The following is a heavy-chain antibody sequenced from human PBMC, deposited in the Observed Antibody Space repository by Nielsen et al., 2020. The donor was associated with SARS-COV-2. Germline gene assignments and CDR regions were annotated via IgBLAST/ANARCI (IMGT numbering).Heavy chain of an antibody. CDR2: ISYDGSDQ. J-gene: IGHJ4*02. CDR1: GFTFSRFG. CDR3: VGDTGGRWGEL. V-gene: IGHV3-30*03. D-gene: IGHD2-15*01. Sequence: LKISCAASGFTFSRFGMHWVRQTPGRGLEWVAYISYDGSDQYYEDSLKGRFTISRDNSKNILYLQMNNLRAEDTAVYYCVGDTGGRWGELWGQGTLVTVSS.